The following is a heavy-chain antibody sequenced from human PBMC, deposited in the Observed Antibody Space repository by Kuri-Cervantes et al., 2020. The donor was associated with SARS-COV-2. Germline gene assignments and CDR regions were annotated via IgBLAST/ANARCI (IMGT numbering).Heavy chain of an antibody. CDR3: AREYVYDTTGYFYWYFDL. J-gene: IGHJ2*01. CDR2: ISSDGGNK. D-gene: IGHD3-22*01. V-gene: IGHV3-30*19. CDR1: GFTFSSYG. Sequence: GGSLRLSCAASGFTFSSYGMHWVRQAPGKGLEWVAVISSDGGNKYYADSVRGRFTISRDNSKNTLYLRLNTLRAEDTAVYHCAREYVYDTTGYFYWYFDLWGRGTLVTVSS.